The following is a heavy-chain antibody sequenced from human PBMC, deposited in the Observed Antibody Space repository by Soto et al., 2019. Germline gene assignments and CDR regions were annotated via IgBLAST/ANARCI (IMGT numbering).Heavy chain of an antibody. CDR2: IYYSGIT. Sequence: SETLSLTCTVSGGSISSYYWSWIWQPPGKGLEWIGYIYYSGITNYNPSLKSRVTISVDTSKNQFSLKLSSVTAADTAVYYCARYKSNYYYGMDVWGQGTTVTVS. CDR3: ARYKSNYYYGMDV. D-gene: IGHD1-20*01. CDR1: GGSISSYY. J-gene: IGHJ6*02. V-gene: IGHV4-59*01.